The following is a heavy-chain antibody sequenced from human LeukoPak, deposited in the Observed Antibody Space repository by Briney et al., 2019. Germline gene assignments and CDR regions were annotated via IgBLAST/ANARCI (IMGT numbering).Heavy chain of an antibody. J-gene: IGHJ4*02. D-gene: IGHD3-3*01. V-gene: IGHV3-66*02. Sequence: PGGSLGLSCAASGFTVSSNYMSWVRQAPGKGLEWVSVIYSGGSTYYADSVKGRFTISRDNSKNTLYLQMNSLRAEDTAVYYCARGTIFGVSDFDYWGQGTLVTVSS. CDR3: ARGTIFGVSDFDY. CDR2: IYSGGST. CDR1: GFTVSSNY.